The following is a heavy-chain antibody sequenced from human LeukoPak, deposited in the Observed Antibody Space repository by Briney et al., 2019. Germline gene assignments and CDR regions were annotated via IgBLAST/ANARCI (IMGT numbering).Heavy chain of an antibody. CDR1: GGTFSSYA. V-gene: IGHV1-69*13. Sequence: SVKVSCKASGGTFSSYAISWVRQAPGQGLEWMGGIIPIFGTANYAQKFQGRVTITADESTSTAYMELSSLRSEDTAVYYCARVGAFDYDSSSPIKGAFDMWGQGTMVTVS. CDR2: IIPIFGTA. D-gene: IGHD3-22*01. J-gene: IGHJ3*02. CDR3: ARVGAFDYDSSSPIKGAFDM.